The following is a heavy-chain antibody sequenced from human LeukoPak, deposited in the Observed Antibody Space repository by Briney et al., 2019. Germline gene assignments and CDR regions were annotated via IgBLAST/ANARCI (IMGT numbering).Heavy chain of an antibody. D-gene: IGHD6-13*01. J-gene: IGHJ4*02. CDR1: GFTFSSYA. Sequence: GRSLRLSCAASGFTFSSYAMHWVRQAPGKGLEWVAVISYDGSNKHYADSVKGRFTISRDNSKNTLYLQMNSLRAEDTAVYYCARESRAAASTLDYWGQGTLVTVSS. V-gene: IGHV3-30*04. CDR3: ARESRAAASTLDY. CDR2: ISYDGSNK.